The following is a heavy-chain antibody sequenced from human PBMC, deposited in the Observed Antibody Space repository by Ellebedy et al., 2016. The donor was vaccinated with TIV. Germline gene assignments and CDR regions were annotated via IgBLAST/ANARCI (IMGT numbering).Heavy chain of an antibody. CDR1: GFTFSSYA. D-gene: IGHD6-19*01. Sequence: GGSLRLXXAASGFTFSSYAMHWVRQAPGKGLEWVAVISYDGSNKYYADSVKGRFTISRDNSKNTLYLQMNSLRAEDTAVYYCARDLEGAGYYYGMDVWGQGTTVTVSS. CDR2: ISYDGSNK. J-gene: IGHJ6*02. CDR3: ARDLEGAGYYYGMDV. V-gene: IGHV3-30*04.